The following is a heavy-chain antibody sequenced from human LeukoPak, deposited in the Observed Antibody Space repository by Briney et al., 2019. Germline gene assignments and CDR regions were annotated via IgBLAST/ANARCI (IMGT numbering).Heavy chain of an antibody. CDR2: IDAIVGST. D-gene: IGHD6-19*01. CDR1: GFTFSSYA. J-gene: IGHJ5*02. Sequence: GGSLRLSCAASGFTFSSYAMSWVRQAPEKGLEWVSSIDAIVGSTYYADSVKGRFTISRDNSKNTFYLQMNSLRADATAVYYCAKGSGSGWYGWFAPWGQGTLVTVSS. V-gene: IGHV3-23*01. CDR3: AKGSGSGWYGWFAP.